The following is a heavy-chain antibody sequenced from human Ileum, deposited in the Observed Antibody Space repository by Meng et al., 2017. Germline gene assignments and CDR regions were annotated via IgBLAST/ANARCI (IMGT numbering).Heavy chain of an antibody. Sequence: QLLLLRWGASLLTRSETSSCSVVVYGGSWSDFYWTWGRQAPGKGLQWIGEISQTGHIHYTPSLGRRVTMSVDTSKSQFSLKLISVTAADAGVYFCVASKWSSNFWGQGSLVTVSS. V-gene: IGHV4-34*01. CDR2: ISQTGHI. CDR3: VASKWSSNF. D-gene: IGHD2-15*01. J-gene: IGHJ4*02. CDR1: GGSWSDFY.